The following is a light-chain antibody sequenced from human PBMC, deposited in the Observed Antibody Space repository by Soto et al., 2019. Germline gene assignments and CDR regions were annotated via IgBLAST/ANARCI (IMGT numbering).Light chain of an antibody. CDR2: AAS. Sequence: DIQMTQSPSSLSASVGDRVTITCRASQSISSYLNWYQQKPGKAPKLLIYAASSLQSGVPPRFSGSGSGTDFTLTISSLEPEDFSVYYCQQRYDWPVTFGQGTRLEIK. V-gene: IGKV1-39*01. CDR1: QSISSY. CDR3: QQRYDWPVT. J-gene: IGKJ5*01.